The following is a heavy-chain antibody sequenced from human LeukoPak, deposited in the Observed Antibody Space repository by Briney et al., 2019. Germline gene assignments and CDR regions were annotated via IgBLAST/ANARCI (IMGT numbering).Heavy chain of an antibody. CDR2: IRYDGSNK. J-gene: IGHJ6*02. D-gene: IGHD4-17*01. CDR3: ARDASGDYALYYYGMDV. CDR1: GLTFSSYG. Sequence: GGSLRLSCAASGLTFSSYGMHWVRQAPGKGLEWVAFIRYDGSNKYYADSVKGRFTISRDNSKNTLYLLMNSLRAEDTAVYYCARDASGDYALYYYGMDVWGQGTTVTVSS. V-gene: IGHV3-30*02.